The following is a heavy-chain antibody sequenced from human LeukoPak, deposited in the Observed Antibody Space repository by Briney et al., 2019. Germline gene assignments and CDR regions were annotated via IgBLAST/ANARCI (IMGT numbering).Heavy chain of an antibody. CDR3: ARLRTAMDPFDY. Sequence: ESLKISCKGSGYSFTSSWIAWVRQMPGKGLEWMGIIYPGDSDTRYSPSFQGQVTISADKSISAAYLQWSSLKASDTAMYYCARLRTAMDPFDYWGQGILVTVSS. CDR2: IYPGDSDT. V-gene: IGHV5-51*01. CDR1: GYSFTSSW. D-gene: IGHD5-18*01. J-gene: IGHJ4*02.